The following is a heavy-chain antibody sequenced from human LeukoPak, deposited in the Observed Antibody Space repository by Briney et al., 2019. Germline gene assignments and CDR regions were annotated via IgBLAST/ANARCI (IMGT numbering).Heavy chain of an antibody. CDR3: AHGGGPDTFDI. D-gene: IGHD2-15*01. CDR2: IYWDDDK. V-gene: IGHV2-5*02. CDR1: GFSLSTSGVG. Sequence: SGPTLVKPTQTLTLTCTFSGFSLSTSGVGVGWIRQPPGKALECLALIYWDDDKRYSPSLRSRLTITKGTSKNQVVLTMTNMDPVDTATYYCAHGGGPDTFDIWGQGTMVTVSS. J-gene: IGHJ3*02.